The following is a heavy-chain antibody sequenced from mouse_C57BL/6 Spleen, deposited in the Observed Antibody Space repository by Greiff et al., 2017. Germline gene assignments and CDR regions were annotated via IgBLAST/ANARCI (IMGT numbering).Heavy chain of an antibody. V-gene: IGHV1-19*01. D-gene: IGHD2-4*01. Sequence: VQLQQSGPVLVKPGASVKMSCKASGYTFTDYYMNWVKQSHGKSLEWIGVINPYNGGTSYNQKFKGKATLTVDKSSSTAYMELNSLTSEDSAVYYCAREYDYGPFAYWGQGTLVTVSA. J-gene: IGHJ3*01. CDR2: INPYNGGT. CDR1: GYTFTDYY. CDR3: AREYDYGPFAY.